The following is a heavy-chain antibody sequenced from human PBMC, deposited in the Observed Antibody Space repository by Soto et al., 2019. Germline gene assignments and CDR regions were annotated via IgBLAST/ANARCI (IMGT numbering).Heavy chain of an antibody. D-gene: IGHD1-26*01. J-gene: IGHJ3*02. Sequence: GGSLRLSCAASGFTFDDYAMHWVRQAPGKGLEWVSGISWNSGSIGYADSVKGRFTISRDNAKTSLYLQMNSLRAEDTALYYCAKTTSDRGAFDIWGQGTMVTVSS. CDR3: AKTTSDRGAFDI. CDR1: GFTFDDYA. CDR2: ISWNSGSI. V-gene: IGHV3-9*01.